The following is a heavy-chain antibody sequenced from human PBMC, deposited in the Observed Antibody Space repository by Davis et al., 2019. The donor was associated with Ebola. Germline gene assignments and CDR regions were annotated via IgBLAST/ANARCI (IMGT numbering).Heavy chain of an antibody. Sequence: SVKVSCKASGGTFSSYAISWVRQAPGQGLEWMGGIIPIFGTANYAQKFQGRVTITADKSTSTAYMELSSLRSEDTAVYYCARDRMPSIVGAKEGFDYWGQGTLVTVSS. CDR1: GGTFSSYA. D-gene: IGHD1-26*01. CDR3: ARDRMPSIVGAKEGFDY. CDR2: IIPIFGTA. V-gene: IGHV1-69*06. J-gene: IGHJ4*02.